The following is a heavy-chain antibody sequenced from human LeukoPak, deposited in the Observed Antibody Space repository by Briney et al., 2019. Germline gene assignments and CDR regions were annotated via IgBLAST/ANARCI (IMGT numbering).Heavy chain of an antibody. V-gene: IGHV4-30-2*01. D-gene: IGHD5-12*01. CDR2: IHHSGST. CDR1: GGSISSGGYS. CDR3: ARALRSSGYEVDY. J-gene: IGHJ4*02. Sequence: NPSQTLSLTCAVSGGSISSGGYSWSWIRQPPGKGLEWIGYIHHSGSTYYNPSLKSRVTISVDRSKNQFSLKLSSVTAADTAVYYCARALRSSGYEVDYWGQGTLVTVSS.